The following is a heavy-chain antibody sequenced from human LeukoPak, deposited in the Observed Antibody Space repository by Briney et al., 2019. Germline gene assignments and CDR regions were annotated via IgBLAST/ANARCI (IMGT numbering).Heavy chain of an antibody. CDR2: INHSGST. J-gene: IGHJ4*02. V-gene: IGHV4-34*01. CDR3: ARNSWYPYYFDY. D-gene: IGHD6-13*01. Sequence: PSETLSLTCAVYGGSFGGYYWSWIRQPPGKGLEWIGEINHSGSTNYNPSLKSRVTISVDTSKNQLSLKLSSVTAADTAVYYCARNSWYPYYFDYWGQGTLVTVSS. CDR1: GGSFGGYY.